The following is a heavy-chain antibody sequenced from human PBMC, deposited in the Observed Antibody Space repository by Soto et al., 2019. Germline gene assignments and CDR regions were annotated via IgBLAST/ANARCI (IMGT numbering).Heavy chain of an antibody. CDR1: GSSLTRYR. Sequence: VKAPGKASGSSLTRYRICWVRQAPGQGLEWMGGIIPIVGTANYAQKFQGRVTITADESTSTAYMELSSLRSEDTAVYYCARGVPGCSYGFGDYFDYWG. J-gene: IGHJ4*01. CDR3: ARGVPGCSYGFGDYFDY. D-gene: IGHD5-18*01. V-gene: IGHV1-69*13. CDR2: IIPIVGTA.